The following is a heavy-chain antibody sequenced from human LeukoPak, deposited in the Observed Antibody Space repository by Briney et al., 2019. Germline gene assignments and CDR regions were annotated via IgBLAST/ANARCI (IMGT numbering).Heavy chain of an antibody. CDR3: ARGRTGAAALDF. J-gene: IGHJ4*02. Sequence: SETLSPTCAVYGGSFSGHYWTWIRQAPGKGLEWIGESTHTGSTNYNPSLESRVTISVDTSKNQFSLKLTSVSAADTAVYHCARGRTGAAALDFWGPGTLVTVSS. D-gene: IGHD2-2*01. V-gene: IGHV4-34*01. CDR2: STHTGST. CDR1: GGSFSGHY.